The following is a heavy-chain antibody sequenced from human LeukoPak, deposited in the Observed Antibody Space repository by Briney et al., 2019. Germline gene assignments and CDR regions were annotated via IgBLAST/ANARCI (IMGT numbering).Heavy chain of an antibody. D-gene: IGHD3-22*01. J-gene: IGHJ4*02. CDR2: IYYSGST. V-gene: IGHV4-61*01. Sequence: SETLSLTCTVSGGSVSSGSYYWGWIRQPPGKGLGWIGYIYYSGSTNYNPSLKSRVTISVDTSKNQFSLKLSSVTAADTAVYYCARAPGMYYYDSSGYYFDYWGQGTLVTVSS. CDR1: GGSVSSGSYY. CDR3: ARAPGMYYYDSSGYYFDY.